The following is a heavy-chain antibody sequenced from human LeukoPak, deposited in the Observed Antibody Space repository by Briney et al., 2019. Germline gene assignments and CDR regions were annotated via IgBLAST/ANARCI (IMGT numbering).Heavy chain of an antibody. Sequence: GGSLRLSCAASGFIFDDYTMHWVRQAPGKGLEWVSLISWDGGSTYYADSVKGRFTISRDNSKNSLYLQMNSLRTEDTALYYCAKDGYCSSTSCHASYYYMDVWGKGTTVTVSS. CDR3: AKDGYCSSTSCHASYYYMDV. V-gene: IGHV3-43*01. J-gene: IGHJ6*03. D-gene: IGHD2-2*01. CDR1: GFIFDDYT. CDR2: ISWDGGST.